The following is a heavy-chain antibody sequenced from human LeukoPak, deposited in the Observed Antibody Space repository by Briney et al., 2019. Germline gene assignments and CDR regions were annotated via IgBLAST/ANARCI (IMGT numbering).Heavy chain of an antibody. V-gene: IGHV5-51*01. CDR1: GYNFSSYW. CDR3: ARRPYYDFWSGPFDY. D-gene: IGHD3-3*01. CDR2: IYPGDSDT. J-gene: IGHJ4*02. Sequence: GESPKISCKGSGYNFSSYWIGWVRQMPGKGLEWMGIIYPGDSDTRYSPSFQGQVTISADKSISTAYLQWSSLKASDTAMYYCARRPYYDFWSGPFDYWGQGTLVTVSS.